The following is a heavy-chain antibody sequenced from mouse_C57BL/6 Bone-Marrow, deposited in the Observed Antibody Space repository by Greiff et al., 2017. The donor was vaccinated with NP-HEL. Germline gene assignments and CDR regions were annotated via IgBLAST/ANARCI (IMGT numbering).Heavy chain of an antibody. CDR1: GFSLSTFGMG. V-gene: IGHV8-8*01. Sequence: QVTLKESGPGILQPSQTLSLTCSFSGFSLSTFGMGVGWIRQPSGKGLEWLAHIWWDDDKYYNPALKSRLTISKDTSKNQVFLKIANVDTADTATYYCARMRAYYYGSSYKFAYWGQGTLVTVSA. CDR3: ARMRAYYYGSSYKFAY. J-gene: IGHJ3*01. D-gene: IGHD1-1*01. CDR2: IWWDDDK.